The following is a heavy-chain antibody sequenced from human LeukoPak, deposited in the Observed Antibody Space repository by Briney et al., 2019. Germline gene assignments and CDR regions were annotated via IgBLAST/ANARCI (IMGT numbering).Heavy chain of an antibody. J-gene: IGHJ6*02. CDR1: GGSISSGDYY. V-gene: IGHV4-30-4*01. CDR2: IYYSGST. D-gene: IGHD3-10*01. CDR3: ARAGDGGYGMDV. Sequence: PSETLSLTCTVSGGSISSGDYYWSWIRQPPGKGLEWIGYIYYSGSTYDNPSLKSRVTISVDTSKNQFSLKLSSVTAADTAVYYCARAGDGGYGMDVWGQGTTVTVSS.